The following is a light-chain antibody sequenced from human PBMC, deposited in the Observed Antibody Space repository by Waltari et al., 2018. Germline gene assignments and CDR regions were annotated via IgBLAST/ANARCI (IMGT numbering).Light chain of an antibody. J-gene: IGKJ4*01. CDR2: AAS. CDR3: LQYNSHPLA. Sequence: DIQMTQSPSSLSASAGDTVTITCRASQGINTYLNWYQQKSGKAPKRLIYAASGLESGVPSMFLCSGSWTDFTLTISSLQPEDFATYYCLQYNSHPLAFGGGTKVEIK. CDR1: QGINTY. V-gene: IGKV1-17*01.